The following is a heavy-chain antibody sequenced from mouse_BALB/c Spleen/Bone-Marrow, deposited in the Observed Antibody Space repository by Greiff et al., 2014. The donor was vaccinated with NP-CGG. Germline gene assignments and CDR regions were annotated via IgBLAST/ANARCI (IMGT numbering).Heavy chain of an antibody. CDR2: IHYSGST. CDR1: GYSITSGYS. J-gene: IGHJ2*01. D-gene: IGHD3-3*01. CDR3: ARGGTRETFFDY. V-gene: IGHV3-1*02. Sequence: VHLQQSGPDLVKPSQSLSLACTVTGYSITSGYSWHWIRQFPGNKLEWIGYIHYSGSTNYSPSLKSRISITRDTSKNQFFLQLNSVTTEDTATYYRARGGTRETFFDYWGQGTTLTVSS.